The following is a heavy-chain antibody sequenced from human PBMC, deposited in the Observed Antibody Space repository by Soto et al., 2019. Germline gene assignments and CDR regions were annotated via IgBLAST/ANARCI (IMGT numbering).Heavy chain of an antibody. Sequence: GGSLRLSCAASGFTFSSHWIHWVRQAPWKGLVWVSRINTDGIATNYADYAKGRFTVSRDNAKNTLYLQMNSLRAEDTAVYYCASPLIWQLDLNYWGQGTLVTFSS. V-gene: IGHV3-74*01. D-gene: IGHD1-1*01. CDR3: ASPLIWQLDLNY. CDR1: GFTFSSHW. J-gene: IGHJ4*02. CDR2: INTDGIAT.